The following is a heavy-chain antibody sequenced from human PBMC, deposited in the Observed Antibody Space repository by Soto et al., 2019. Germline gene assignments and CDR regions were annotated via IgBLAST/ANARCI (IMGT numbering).Heavy chain of an antibody. D-gene: IGHD2-21*01. CDR2: IFDTGTT. CDR1: GGSVSYNSYY. V-gene: IGHV4-39*01. Sequence: LQESGPGLVKPSETLSLTCSVSGGSVSYNSYYWGWIRQPPGKGLEWVGGIFDTGTTYYNPSLKDRLSISVDTSKNSFSLNLTSVTAADTAVYFCARLVVVAPVANVWGQGALVTVSS. J-gene: IGHJ4*02. CDR3: ARLVVVAPVANV.